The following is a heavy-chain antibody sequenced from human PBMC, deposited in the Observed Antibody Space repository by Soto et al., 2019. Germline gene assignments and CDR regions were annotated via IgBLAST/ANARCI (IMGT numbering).Heavy chain of an antibody. V-gene: IGHV3-21*01. Sequence: GGSLRLSCAASGFTFSSYSMNWVRQAPGKGLEWVSSISSSSSYIYYADSVKVRFTISRDNAKNSLYLQMNSLRAEDTAVYYCARVGTGKTLGYWGQGTLVTVSS. CDR1: GFTFSSYS. CDR2: ISSSSSYI. CDR3: ARVGTGKTLGY. J-gene: IGHJ4*02. D-gene: IGHD7-27*01.